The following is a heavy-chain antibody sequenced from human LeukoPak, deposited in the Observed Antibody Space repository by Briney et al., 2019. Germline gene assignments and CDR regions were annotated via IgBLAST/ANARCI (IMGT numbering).Heavy chain of an antibody. V-gene: IGHV1-8*03. CDR3: ARGRSTGYPYYFEY. CDR1: GYTFTSYD. CDR2: MNPNSGST. J-gene: IGHJ4*02. D-gene: IGHD5-12*01. Sequence: GSVTVSCKASGYTFTSYDINWVRQAPGQGLEWMGWMNPNSGSTGYAQKFQGRVTITRNTSISTAYMELSGLRSEDTAVYYCARGRSTGYPYYFEYWGQGTLVTVSS.